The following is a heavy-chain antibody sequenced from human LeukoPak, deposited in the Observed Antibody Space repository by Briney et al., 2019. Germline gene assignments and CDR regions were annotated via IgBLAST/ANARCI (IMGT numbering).Heavy chain of an antibody. CDR1: GFTFSDYS. CDR2: ISSSSSTI. V-gene: IGHV3-48*02. Sequence: GGSLRLSCAASGFTFSDYSMNWVRQAPGKGLEWVSYISSSSSTIDYADSVKGRLTISRDNAKKSLYLQMNSLRDEDTAVYYCARDFVYVFDIWGQGALVTVSS. CDR3: ARDFVYVFDI. J-gene: IGHJ3*02.